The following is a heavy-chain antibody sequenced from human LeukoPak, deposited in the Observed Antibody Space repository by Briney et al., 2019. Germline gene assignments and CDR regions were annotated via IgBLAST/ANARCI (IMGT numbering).Heavy chain of an antibody. D-gene: IGHD6-13*01. J-gene: IGHJ3*02. Sequence: SETLSLTCAVYGGSFSGYYWSWIRQPPGKGLEWIGEINHSGSTNYNPSLKSRVTISVDTSKNQFSLKLSSVTAAETAVYYCARGDGAAAGTNAFDIWGQGTMVTVSS. CDR3: ARGDGAAAGTNAFDI. CDR2: INHSGST. V-gene: IGHV4-34*01. CDR1: GGSFSGYY.